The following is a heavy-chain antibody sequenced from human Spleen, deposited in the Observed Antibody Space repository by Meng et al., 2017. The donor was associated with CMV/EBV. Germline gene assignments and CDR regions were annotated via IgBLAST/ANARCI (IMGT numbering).Heavy chain of an antibody. D-gene: IGHD3-22*01. CDR3: AKDPSFGYFYYYGMDV. CDR2: ISYDGSNK. J-gene: IGHJ6*02. CDR1: EFTTYA. V-gene: IGHV3-30*04. Sequence: GESLKISCAVSEFTTYAMHWVRQAPGKGLEWVAVISYDGSNKNYGDSVKGRFTISRDNSKNTLYLQMNSLRAEDTAVYYCAKDPSFGYFYYYGMDVWGRGTTVTVSS.